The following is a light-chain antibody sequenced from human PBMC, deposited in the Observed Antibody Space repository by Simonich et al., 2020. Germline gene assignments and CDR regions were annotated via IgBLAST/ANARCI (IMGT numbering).Light chain of an antibody. Sequence: QSALTQPASVSVSPGQSLTISCTGTSSDVGSYNHVSWYKHHPGKAPKLMIYEGNKRPSGFSNRFSGSKSGNTASLTNTGLQAEDEADYYCCSYAGSSTVVFGGGTKLTVL. CDR1: SSDVGSYNH. J-gene: IGLJ2*01. CDR2: EGN. CDR3: CSYAGSSTVV. V-gene: IGLV2-23*01.